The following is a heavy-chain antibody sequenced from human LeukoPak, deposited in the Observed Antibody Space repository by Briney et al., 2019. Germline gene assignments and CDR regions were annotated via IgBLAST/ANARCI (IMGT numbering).Heavy chain of an antibody. D-gene: IGHD5-18*01. CDR2: ISSSSNYI. CDR1: GFTFRAYT. Sequence: GGSLSLSCAASGFTFRAYTMTWVRQPPGGGLEWVSSISSSSNYISNVDSVKGRFTISRDNAKNSLYLQMNSLRAEDTAVYYRARDRVDTVVSAPNFHYGMDVWGQGTTVTVTS. CDR3: ARDRVDTVVSAPNFHYGMDV. V-gene: IGHV3-21*01. J-gene: IGHJ6*02.